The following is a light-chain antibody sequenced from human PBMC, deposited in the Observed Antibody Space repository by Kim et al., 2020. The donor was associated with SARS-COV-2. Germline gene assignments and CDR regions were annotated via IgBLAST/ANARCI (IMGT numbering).Light chain of an antibody. CDR1: QSIISY. Sequence: SASVGDRFTITCRASQSIISYLNWYQQKPGKAPKALIYATSNLLSGVPLRFSGSGSGTDFTLTISSVQPEDFAIYYCQQSYSTPYTFGQGTKLEI. CDR2: ATS. CDR3: QQSYSTPYT. V-gene: IGKV1-39*01. J-gene: IGKJ2*01.